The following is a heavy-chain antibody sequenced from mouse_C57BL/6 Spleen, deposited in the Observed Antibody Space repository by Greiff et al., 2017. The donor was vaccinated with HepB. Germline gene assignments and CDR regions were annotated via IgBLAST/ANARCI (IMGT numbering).Heavy chain of an antibody. CDR1: GYTFTSYD. CDR3: ARENDGADYYAMDY. J-gene: IGHJ4*01. V-gene: IGHV1-85*01. CDR2: IYPGDGST. D-gene: IGHD2-3*01. Sequence: QVQLKQSGPELVKPGASVKLSCKASGYTFTSYDINWVKQRPGQGLEWIGWIYPGDGSTKYDEKFKGKATLTVDTSSSTAYMELHSLTSEDSAVYLCARENDGADYYAMDYWGQGTSVTVSS.